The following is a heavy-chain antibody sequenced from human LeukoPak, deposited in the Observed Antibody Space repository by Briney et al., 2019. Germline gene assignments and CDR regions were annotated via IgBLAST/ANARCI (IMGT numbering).Heavy chain of an antibody. D-gene: IGHD7-27*01. CDR3: ASRKLGNDY. J-gene: IGHJ4*01. CDR2: INHSGST. CDR1: GGSISTSNYY. Sequence: SETLSLTCTVSGGSISTSNYYWSWIRQPPGKGLEWIGEINHSGSTNYNPSLKSRVTISADTSKNQFSLKLSSVTAADTAVYYCASRKLGNDYWGQGTLVTVSS. V-gene: IGHV4-39*07.